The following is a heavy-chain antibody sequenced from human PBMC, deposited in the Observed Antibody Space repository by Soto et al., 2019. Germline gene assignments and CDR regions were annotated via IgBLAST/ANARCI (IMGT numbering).Heavy chain of an antibody. Sequence: EVQLLESGGGLVQPGGSLRLSCAASGFTFSSYAMSWVRQAPGKGLEWVSAISGSGGSTYYADSVKGRFTISRDNSKNTLYLRMTSLRAEDTAVYYCASRVVAGLDFDYWGQGTLVTVSS. D-gene: IGHD6-19*01. V-gene: IGHV3-23*01. CDR1: GFTFSSYA. CDR3: ASRVVAGLDFDY. J-gene: IGHJ4*02. CDR2: ISGSGGST.